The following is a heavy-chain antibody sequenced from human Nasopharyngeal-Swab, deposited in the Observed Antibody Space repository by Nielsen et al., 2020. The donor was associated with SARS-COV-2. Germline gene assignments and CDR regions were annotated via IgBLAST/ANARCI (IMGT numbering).Heavy chain of an antibody. CDR3: ARGTQLRYFDWLDY. Sequence: GGSLRLSCAASGFTFSSYWMHWVRQAPGKGLEWVANIKQDGSEKYYVDSVKGRFTISRDNAKNSLYLQMNSLRAEDTAVYYCARGTQLRYFDWLDYWGQGTLVTVSS. CDR2: IKQDGSEK. J-gene: IGHJ4*02. V-gene: IGHV3-7*03. D-gene: IGHD3-9*01. CDR1: GFTFSSYW.